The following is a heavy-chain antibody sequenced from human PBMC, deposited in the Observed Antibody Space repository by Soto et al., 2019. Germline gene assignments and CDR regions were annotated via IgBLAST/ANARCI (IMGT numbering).Heavy chain of an antibody. Sequence: GGSLRLSCAASGFTFSSYGMHWVRQAPGKGLEWVAVIWYDGSNKYYADSVEGRFTISRDNSKNTLYLQMNSLRAEDTAVYYCARDRKDYYGSGSYYNGPFDYWGQGTLVTVSS. CDR2: IWYDGSNK. CDR1: GFTFSSYG. J-gene: IGHJ4*02. CDR3: ARDRKDYYGSGSYYNGPFDY. V-gene: IGHV3-33*01. D-gene: IGHD3-10*01.